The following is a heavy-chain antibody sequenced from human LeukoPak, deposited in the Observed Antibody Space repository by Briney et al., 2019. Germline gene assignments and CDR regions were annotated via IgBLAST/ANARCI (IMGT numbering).Heavy chain of an antibody. J-gene: IGHJ4*02. CDR1: GYTFTGYY. Sequence: ASVKASCKASGYTFTGYYMHWVRQAPGQGLEWMGWINPNSGGTNYAQKFQGRVTMTRDTSISTAYMELSRLRSDDTAVYYCARGYYDFWSGYYYFDYWGQGTLVTVSS. CDR3: ARGYYDFWSGYYYFDY. D-gene: IGHD3-3*01. V-gene: IGHV1-2*02. CDR2: INPNSGGT.